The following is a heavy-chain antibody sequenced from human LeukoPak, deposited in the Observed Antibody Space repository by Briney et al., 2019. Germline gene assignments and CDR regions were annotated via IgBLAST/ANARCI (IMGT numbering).Heavy chain of an antibody. D-gene: IGHD2-21*02. CDR1: GFAFSIYS. CDR3: ATSRDWRVES. CDR2: ITGGSNNI. J-gene: IGHJ4*02. V-gene: IGHV3-48*02. Sequence: PGGSLRLSCAASGFAFSIYSLNWVRQTPGKRLEWVSYITGGSNNILYADSVKGRFTISRDNAKNSLYLQMNSLRDEGTAVYYCATSRDWRVESWGRGIAVTVSS.